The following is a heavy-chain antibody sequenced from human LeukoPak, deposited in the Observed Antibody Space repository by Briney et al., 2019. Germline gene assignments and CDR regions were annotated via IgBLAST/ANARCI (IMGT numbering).Heavy chain of an antibody. V-gene: IGHV3-7*01. Sequence: PGGFLRLSCAASGFTFSHYWMSWVRQAPGKGLEWVANIKPDGSEKYYVDSVKGRFTISRDNAKNSLYLQMDSLRAEDTAVYYCAREDMWAFDIWGQGTMVTVSS. J-gene: IGHJ3*02. D-gene: IGHD2-15*01. CDR3: AREDMWAFDI. CDR1: GFTFSHYW. CDR2: IKPDGSEK.